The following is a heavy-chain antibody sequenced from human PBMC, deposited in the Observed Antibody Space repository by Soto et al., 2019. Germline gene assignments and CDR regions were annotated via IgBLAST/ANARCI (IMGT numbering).Heavy chain of an antibody. CDR3: AREWARRGGSCWFDP. V-gene: IGHV3-21*01. Sequence: GGSLRLSCAASGFTFSSYSMNWVRQAPGKGLEWVSSISSSSSYIYYADSVKGRFTMSRDNAKNSLYLQMNSLRAEDTAVYYCAREWARRGGSCWFDPWGQGTLVTVSS. D-gene: IGHD2-15*01. J-gene: IGHJ5*02. CDR2: ISSSSSYI. CDR1: GFTFSSYS.